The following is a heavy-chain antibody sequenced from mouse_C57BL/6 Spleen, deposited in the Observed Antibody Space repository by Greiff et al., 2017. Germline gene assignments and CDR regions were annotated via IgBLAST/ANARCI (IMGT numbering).Heavy chain of an antibody. CDR2: ISGGGGNT. J-gene: IGHJ2*01. D-gene: IGHD3-2*01. CDR3: AGDDSSAQLTGDHFDY. Sequence: EVQGVESGGGLVKPGGSLKLSCAASGFTFSSSTMSWVRQTPGKRLEWVATISGGGGNTYYPGSVKGRFTISRDNAKNTPYLQMSSLRSEDTVLYDDAGDDSSAQLTGDHFDYWGQGTTLTVSS. V-gene: IGHV5-9*01. CDR1: GFTFSSST.